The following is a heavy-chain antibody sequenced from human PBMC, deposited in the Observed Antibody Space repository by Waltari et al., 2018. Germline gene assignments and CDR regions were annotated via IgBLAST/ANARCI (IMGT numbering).Heavy chain of an antibody. CDR1: GYSFTTYC. Sequence: EVQLVQSGAEVKKPGESLKIYCTGSGYSFTTYCNGWVRQMHGKGLEWMGIIYPGDSDTRYSPSLQGQVTISADKSISTAYLQWSSLKASDTAMYYCARRPGYSYGYNYWGQGTLVTVSS. D-gene: IGHD5-18*01. J-gene: IGHJ4*02. V-gene: IGHV5-51*01. CDR2: IYPGDSDT. CDR3: ARRPGYSYGYNY.